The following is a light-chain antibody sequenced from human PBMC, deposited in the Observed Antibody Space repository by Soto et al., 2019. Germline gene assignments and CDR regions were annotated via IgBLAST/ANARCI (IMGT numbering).Light chain of an antibody. CDR2: GNN. CDR1: SSNFGAGND. Sequence: QSVLTQPPSVSGAPGQRGTISCTGSSSNFGAGNDVQWYQQLPGTAPKLLIFGNNNRPSGVPDRFSGSKSGTSASLAISGLQAEDEADYYCQSYDSSLRGYVFGTGTKLTVL. J-gene: IGLJ1*01. V-gene: IGLV1-40*01. CDR3: QSYDSSLRGYV.